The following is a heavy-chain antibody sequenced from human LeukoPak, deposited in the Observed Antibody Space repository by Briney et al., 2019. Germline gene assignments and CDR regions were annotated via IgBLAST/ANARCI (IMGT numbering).Heavy chain of an antibody. V-gene: IGHV3-7*01. Sequence: PGGSLRLSCAASGFTFSRYWMGWVRQAQGKGLEWLANIKEDGSEQYYVDSVKGRFTISRDNAKNSLYLQMNSLRVEDTAVYYCAGAPDWGFGIIHDAFDIWGQGTMVHVSS. D-gene: IGHD7-27*01. CDR2: IKEDGSEQ. CDR3: AGAPDWGFGIIHDAFDI. J-gene: IGHJ3*02. CDR1: GFTFSRYW.